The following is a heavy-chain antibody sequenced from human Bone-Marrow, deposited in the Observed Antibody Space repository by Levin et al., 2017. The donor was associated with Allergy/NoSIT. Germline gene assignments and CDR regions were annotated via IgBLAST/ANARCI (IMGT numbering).Heavy chain of an antibody. CDR3: HFDFKDIMIGSTQDAFDI. J-gene: IGHJ3*02. CDR2: INPNSGAT. Sequence: GASVKVSCKASGYTFIDYYVHWVRQAPGQGLEWMGRINPNSGATRSAQKFQGRVTMTSDTSISTVYMEMSSLRSDDTAVYYCHFDFKDIMIGSTQDAFDIWGQGTIVTVSS. D-gene: IGHD3-16*01. V-gene: IGHV1-2*02. CDR1: GYTFIDYY.